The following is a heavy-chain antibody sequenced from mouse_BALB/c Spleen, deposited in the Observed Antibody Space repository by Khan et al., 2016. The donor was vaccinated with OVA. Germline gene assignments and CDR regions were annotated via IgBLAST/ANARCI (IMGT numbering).Heavy chain of an antibody. D-gene: IGHD1-1*01. V-gene: IGHV3-2*02. CDR3: ARVYGGDFDY. J-gene: IGHJ2*01. Sequence: EVQLQESGPGLVKPSQSLSLTCTVTGYSITSDYAWNWIRQFPGNKLEWMGYISYSGNTNYNPSLKRRISITRETSKNQFFLQLNSVTTEDTATYYCARVYGGDFDYWGQGTTLTVS. CDR2: ISYSGNT. CDR1: GYSITSDYA.